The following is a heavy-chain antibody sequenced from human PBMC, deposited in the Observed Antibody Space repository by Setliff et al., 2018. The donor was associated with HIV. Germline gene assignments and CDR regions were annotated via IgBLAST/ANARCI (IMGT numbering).Heavy chain of an antibody. D-gene: IGHD3-22*01. CDR2: ITHSGST. CDR3: ARAGNYYDSSGTALDY. J-gene: IGHJ4*02. Sequence: SETLSLTCAVYGGSFSGYYWSWIRQPPGKGLEWIGEITHSGSTNYSPSLKSRVTISVDTSKNQFSLKLSSVTAADTAVYYCARAGNYYDSSGTALDYWGQGTLVTVSS. V-gene: IGHV4-34*01. CDR1: GGSFSGYY.